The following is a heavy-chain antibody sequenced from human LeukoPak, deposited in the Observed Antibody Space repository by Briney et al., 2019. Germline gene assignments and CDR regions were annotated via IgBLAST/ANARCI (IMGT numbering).Heavy chain of an antibody. CDR3: APSDPSEGGAFDI. D-gene: IGHD3-16*01. Sequence: SVKVSCKASGGTFSSYTISWVRQAPGQGLEWMGRIIPILGIANYAQKFQGRVTITADKSTSTAYMELSSLRSEDTAVYYCAPSDPSEGGAFDIWGQGTTVTVSS. CDR2: IIPILGIA. CDR1: GGTFSSYT. J-gene: IGHJ3*02. V-gene: IGHV1-69*02.